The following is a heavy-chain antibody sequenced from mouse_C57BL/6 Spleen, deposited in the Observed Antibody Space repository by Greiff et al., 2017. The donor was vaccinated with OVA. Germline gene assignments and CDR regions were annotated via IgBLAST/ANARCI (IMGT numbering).Heavy chain of an antibody. CDR2: IHPNSGST. J-gene: IGHJ4*01. V-gene: IGHV1-64*01. CDR1: GYTFTSYW. Sequence: VQLQQPGAELVKPGASVKLSCKASGYTFTSYWMHWVKQRPGQGLEWIGMIHPNSGSTNSNEKFKSKATLTVDKSSSTAYMQLSSLTSEDSAVYYCARASSYAMDYWGQGTSVTVSS. D-gene: IGHD3-1*01. CDR3: ARASSYAMDY.